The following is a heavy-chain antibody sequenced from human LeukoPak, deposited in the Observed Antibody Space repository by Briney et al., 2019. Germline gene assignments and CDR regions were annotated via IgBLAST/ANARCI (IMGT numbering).Heavy chain of an antibody. J-gene: IGHJ4*02. V-gene: IGHV3-23*01. CDR3: AKDKEARTGELDY. CDR1: GFTFSSYA. Sequence: GGSLRLSCAASGFTFSSYAMSWVRQAPGKGLEWVSAISGSGGSTYYADSVKGRFTISRDNSKNTLFLQMNSLRAEDTAVYYCAKDKEARTGELDYWGQGTLVTVSS. CDR2: ISGSGGST. D-gene: IGHD1-14*01.